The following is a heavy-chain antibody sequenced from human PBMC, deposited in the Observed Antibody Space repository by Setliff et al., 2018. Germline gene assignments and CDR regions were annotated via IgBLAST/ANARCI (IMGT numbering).Heavy chain of an antibody. CDR1: GDSISSRTNY. J-gene: IGHJ4*02. CDR3: ARLSCSSNSCPFDF. D-gene: IGHD2-2*01. Sequence: LSLTCTVSGDSISSRTNYWSWIRQPAGEGLEWIGQIYTSWSTNYNPSLQSRVSISLDTSKNQFSLKLSSVTAADTAVYYCARLSCSSNSCPFDFWVQGTLVTVS. V-gene: IGHV4-61*09. CDR2: IYTSWST.